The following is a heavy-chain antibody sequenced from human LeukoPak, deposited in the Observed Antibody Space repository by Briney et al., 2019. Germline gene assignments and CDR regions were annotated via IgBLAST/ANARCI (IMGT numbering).Heavy chain of an antibody. D-gene: IGHD7-27*01. CDR2: IYSGGST. J-gene: IGHJ2*01. Sequence: GGSLRLSCAASEFSVGSNYMTWVRQAPGKGLEWVSLIYSGGSTYYADSVKGRFTISRDNSKNTLYLQMNSLRAEDTAVYNCAREKMGTPPWPSTKSYWYFDLWGRGTLVTVSS. CDR3: AREKMGTPPWPSTKSYWYFDL. V-gene: IGHV3-66*01. CDR1: EFSVGSNY.